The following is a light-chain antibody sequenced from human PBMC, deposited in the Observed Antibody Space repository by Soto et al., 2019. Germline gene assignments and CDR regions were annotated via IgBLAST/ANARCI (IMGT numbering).Light chain of an antibody. Sequence: EIVLTQSPGTLSLSPGERATLSCRASQGVSSSYLAGYKQKPGQAPRLRIYGPSSRATGIPDRFSGSGSGTDFTFTISRLEPEDLAVYYCQQYGSSSYTCGQGTKLEIK. V-gene: IGKV3-20*01. CDR2: GPS. J-gene: IGKJ2*01. CDR1: QGVSSSY. CDR3: QQYGSSSYT.